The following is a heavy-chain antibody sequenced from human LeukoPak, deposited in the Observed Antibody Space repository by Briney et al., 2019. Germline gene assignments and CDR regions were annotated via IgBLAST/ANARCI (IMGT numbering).Heavy chain of an antibody. CDR3: AKGLTLYYDILTGFDY. V-gene: IGHV3-23*01. Sequence: PGGSLRLSCAASGFTFSSYAMSWVRQAPGKGLEWVSAISGSGGSTYYADSVKGRFTISRDNSKNTPYLQMNSLRAEDTAVYYCAKGLTLYYDILTGFDYWGQGTLVTVSS. CDR1: GFTFSSYA. D-gene: IGHD3-9*01. J-gene: IGHJ4*02. CDR2: ISGSGGST.